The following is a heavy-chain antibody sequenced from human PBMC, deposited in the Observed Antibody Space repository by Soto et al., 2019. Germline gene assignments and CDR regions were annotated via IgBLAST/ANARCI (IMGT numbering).Heavy chain of an antibody. V-gene: IGHV2-5*02. Sequence: QITLKESGPTLVKPTQTLTLTCTFSGFSLSTSGVGVGWIRQSPGKALEWLALIYWDDDKRYSPSLKSRLTITKDTSKNQVVLTMTNMDPVDTATYYCAHRPEDRDAFDIWGQGTMVTVSS. CDR2: IYWDDDK. J-gene: IGHJ3*02. CDR1: GFSLSTSGVG. CDR3: AHRPEDRDAFDI. D-gene: IGHD2-15*01.